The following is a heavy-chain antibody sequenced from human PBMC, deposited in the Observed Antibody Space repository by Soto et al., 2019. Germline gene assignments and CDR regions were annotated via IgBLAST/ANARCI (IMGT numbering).Heavy chain of an antibody. J-gene: IGHJ6*02. Sequence: GGSLRLSCAASGFTFSSYWMHWVRQAPGKGLVWVSRINSDGSSTSYADSVKGRFTISRDNAKNTLYLQMNSLRAEDTAVYYCAKEGPIGYYYYYGMDVWGQGTTVTVSS. CDR1: GFTFSSYW. CDR3: AKEGPIGYYYYYGMDV. V-gene: IGHV3-74*01. CDR2: INSDGSST. D-gene: IGHD3-16*02.